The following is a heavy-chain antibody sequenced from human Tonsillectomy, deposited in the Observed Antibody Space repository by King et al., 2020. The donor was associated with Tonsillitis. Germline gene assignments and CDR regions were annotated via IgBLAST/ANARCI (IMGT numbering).Heavy chain of an antibody. V-gene: IGHV5-10-1*01. CDR3: ARQDGSCRNSNCYTFDN. Sequence: DEQLVQSGPEVKKPGESLRISCEATGYSFTRYWITWVRQMPGKGLEWMGRIDPTDSHTNYSPSFQGHVTISSDKSINTAHLHLISLKTSDTAIYYCARQDGSCRNSNCYTFDNWGQGTLVTVSS. D-gene: IGHD2-21*01. J-gene: IGHJ4*02. CDR2: IDPTDSHT. CDR1: GYSFTRYW.